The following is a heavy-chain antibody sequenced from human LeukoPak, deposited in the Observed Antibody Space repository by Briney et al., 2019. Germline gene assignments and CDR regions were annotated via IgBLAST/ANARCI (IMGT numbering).Heavy chain of an antibody. CDR1: GFTFSTYS. Sequence: GGSLRLSCAASGFTFSTYSMNWVRQAPGKGLEWVSSISSSSTYIYYADSVKGRFTISRDNAKNSLFLQMNSLRAEDTAAYYCAKVQDGSSWYEYFQHWGQGTLVTVSS. CDR3: AKVQDGSSWYEYFQH. CDR2: ISSSSTYI. D-gene: IGHD6-13*01. J-gene: IGHJ1*01. V-gene: IGHV3-21*01.